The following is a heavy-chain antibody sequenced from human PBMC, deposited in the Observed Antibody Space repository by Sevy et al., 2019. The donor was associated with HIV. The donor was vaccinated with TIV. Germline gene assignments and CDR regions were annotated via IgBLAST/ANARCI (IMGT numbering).Heavy chain of an antibody. Sequence: GGSLRLSCAASGFTFAKYSMSWVRQAPEKGLEWVSTFSFGCGRINYADSVKGRFTISRDDSKNTLFLQMNSLRAEDTATCFCAREGCTQPHDYWGQGTLVTVSS. CDR1: GFTFAKYS. CDR3: AREGCTQPHDY. J-gene: IGHJ4*02. V-gene: IGHV3-23*01. D-gene: IGHD2-8*01. CDR2: FSFGCGRI.